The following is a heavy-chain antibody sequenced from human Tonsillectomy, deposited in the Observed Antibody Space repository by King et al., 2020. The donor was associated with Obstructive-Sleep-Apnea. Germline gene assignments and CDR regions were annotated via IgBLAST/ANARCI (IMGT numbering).Heavy chain of an antibody. V-gene: IGHV1-18*04. D-gene: IGHD3-22*01. CDR1: GYTFTSYG. Sequence: QLVQSGAEVKKPGASVKVSCKASGYTFTSYGISWVRQAPGQGLEWMGWISAYNGNTNYAQKLQGRVTMTTDTSTSTAYMELRSLRSDDTAVYYCARGSPYYDSSGRRYDAFDIWGQGTMVTVSS. J-gene: IGHJ3*02. CDR3: ARGSPYYDSSGRRYDAFDI. CDR2: ISAYNGNT.